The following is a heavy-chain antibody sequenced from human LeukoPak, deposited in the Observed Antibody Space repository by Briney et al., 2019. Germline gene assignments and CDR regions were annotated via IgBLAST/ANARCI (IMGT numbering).Heavy chain of an antibody. D-gene: IGHD3-16*02. V-gene: IGHV1-2*02. CDR2: INPNSGGT. J-gene: IGHJ3*02. Sequence: GASVKVSCKASGYTFTGYYMRWVRQAPGQGLEWMGWINPNSGGTNYAQKFQGRVTMTRDTSISTAYMELSRLRSDDTAVYYCARVAFGGVIVRSRGAFDIWGQGTLVTVSS. CDR3: ARVAFGGVIVRSRGAFDI. CDR1: GYTFTGYY.